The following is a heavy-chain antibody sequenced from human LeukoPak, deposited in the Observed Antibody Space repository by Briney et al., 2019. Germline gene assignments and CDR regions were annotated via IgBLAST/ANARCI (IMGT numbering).Heavy chain of an antibody. V-gene: IGHV3-48*02. J-gene: IGHJ4*02. CDR3: ARVNWNDVGSFDY. CDR2: ISSSSSPI. D-gene: IGHD1-20*01. CDR1: GXTFSNYI. Sequence: PGGSLRLSCAASGXTFSNYIVNWVRQAPGKGLESLSYISSSSSPIYYADSVKGRFTISRDNAKNSLYLQMNSLRDEDTGVYYCARVNWNDVGSFDYWGQGTLVTVSS.